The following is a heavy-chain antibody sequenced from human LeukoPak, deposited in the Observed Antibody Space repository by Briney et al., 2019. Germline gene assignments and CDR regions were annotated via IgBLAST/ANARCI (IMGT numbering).Heavy chain of an antibody. J-gene: IGHJ4*02. Sequence: GSLRLSCAASGFTFSSYSMNWVRQAPGKGLEWVSYISSSSSTIYYADSVKGRFTISRDNAKNSLYLQMNSLRAEDTAVYYCARVPDGRYCSSTSCFYFDYWGQGTLVTVSS. V-gene: IGHV3-48*01. D-gene: IGHD2-2*01. CDR1: GFTFSSYS. CDR3: ARVPDGRYCSSTSCFYFDY. CDR2: ISSSSSTI.